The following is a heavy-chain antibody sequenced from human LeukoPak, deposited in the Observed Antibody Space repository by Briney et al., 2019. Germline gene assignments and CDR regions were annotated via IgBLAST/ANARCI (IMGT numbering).Heavy chain of an antibody. V-gene: IGHV3-23*01. J-gene: IGHJ6*02. CDR3: ARDPPHYDFWSGYHRPLYYYGMDV. CDR1: GFTLRNYA. D-gene: IGHD3-3*01. Sequence: GGSLRLSCAASGFTLRNYAMSWVRQAPGKGLEWVSGISGSGSSTYYAESVKGRFTISRDNAKNSLYLQMNSLRAEDTAVYYCARDPPHYDFWSGYHRPLYYYGMDVWGQGTTVTVSS. CDR2: ISGSGSST.